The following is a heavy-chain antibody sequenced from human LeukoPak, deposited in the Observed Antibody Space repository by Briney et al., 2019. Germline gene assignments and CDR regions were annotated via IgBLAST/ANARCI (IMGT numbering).Heavy chain of an antibody. D-gene: IGHD6-6*01. V-gene: IGHV4-4*07. Sequence: SETLSLTCTVSGGSISSYYWSWIRQPAGKGLEWIGRIYTSGSTNYNPSLKSRVTMSVDTSKNQFSLKLSSVSAADTAVYYCATRESSSSSSYYYYMDVWGKGTTVTVSS. CDR1: GGSISSYY. CDR3: ATRESSSSSSYYYYMDV. CDR2: IYTSGST. J-gene: IGHJ6*03.